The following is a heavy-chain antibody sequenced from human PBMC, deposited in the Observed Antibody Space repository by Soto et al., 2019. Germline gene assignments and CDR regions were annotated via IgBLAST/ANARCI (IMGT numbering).Heavy chain of an antibody. J-gene: IGHJ5*02. CDR1: CGSITSSF. CDR2: VFPRGIA. Sequence: SDTLSLTCTVSCGSITSSFWSWIRQPPGKGLEWIGYVFPRGIANYNPSLKSRVTISLDASQNQFSLNLRSMTAADTAVYYCARLRVGNIFDPWGQGTLVTVSS. CDR3: ARLRVGNIFDP. V-gene: IGHV4-4*08. D-gene: IGHD3-10*01.